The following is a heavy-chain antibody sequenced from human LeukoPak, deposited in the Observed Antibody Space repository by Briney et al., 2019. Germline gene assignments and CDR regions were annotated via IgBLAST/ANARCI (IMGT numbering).Heavy chain of an antibody. J-gene: IGHJ4*02. Sequence: ASAKVSCKASGYTFTSYGISWVRQAPGQGLEWMGWISAYNGNTNYAQKLQGRVTMTTDTSTSTAYMELRSLRSDDTAVYYCARAVVTAKLFDYWGQGTLVTVSS. D-gene: IGHD2-21*02. CDR2: ISAYNGNT. CDR3: ARAVVTAKLFDY. CDR1: GYTFTSYG. V-gene: IGHV1-18*01.